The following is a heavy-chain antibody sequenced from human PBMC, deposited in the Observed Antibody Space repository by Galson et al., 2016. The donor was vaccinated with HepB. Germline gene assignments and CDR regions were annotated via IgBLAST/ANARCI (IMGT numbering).Heavy chain of an antibody. D-gene: IGHD6-13*01. V-gene: IGHV3-48*03. CDR3: ARGNSWYFDY. CDR1: GFAFSTFA. Sequence: SLRLSCAASGFAFSTFAMNWVRQAPGKGLEWLSYIRSSGDTIYYADSVQGRFTVSRDNTKNSLYLQMNSLRAEDTALYYCARGNSWYFDYWGQGTLVTVSS. J-gene: IGHJ4*02. CDR2: IRSSGDTI.